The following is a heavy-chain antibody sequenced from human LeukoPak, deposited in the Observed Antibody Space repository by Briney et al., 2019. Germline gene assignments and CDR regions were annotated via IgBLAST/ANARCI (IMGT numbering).Heavy chain of an antibody. J-gene: IGHJ3*02. CDR2: ISFDGSKK. Sequence: GGSLRLSCAASGFTFGRYAMYWVRQAPGKGLEWVAVISFDGSKKHYADSVRGRITISRDNSKNTLYLQMNSLRTEDTAVYYCARAQRVTMIEVVISAFDIWGQGTLVTVSS. CDR1: GFTFGRYA. CDR3: ARAQRVTMIEVVISAFDI. D-gene: IGHD3-22*01. V-gene: IGHV3-30-3*01.